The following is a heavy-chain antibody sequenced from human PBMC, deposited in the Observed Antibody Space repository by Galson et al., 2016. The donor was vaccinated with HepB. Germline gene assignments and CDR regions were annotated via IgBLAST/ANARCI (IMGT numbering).Heavy chain of an antibody. V-gene: IGHV1-46*03. CDR2: INPISGSA. D-gene: IGHD4-17*01. Sequence: SVKVSCKASGGTFSSYAIGWVRQAPGQGLEWMGVINPISGSASYAQKFQGRVTMTRDTSTSTLYMEMGSLRSEDTAVYYCARATVTTSFDYWGQGTLVTVSS. CDR1: GGTFSSYA. CDR3: ARATVTTSFDY. J-gene: IGHJ4*02.